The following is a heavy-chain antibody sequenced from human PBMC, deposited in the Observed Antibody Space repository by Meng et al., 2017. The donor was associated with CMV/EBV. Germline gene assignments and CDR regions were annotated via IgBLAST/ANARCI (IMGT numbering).Heavy chain of an antibody. J-gene: IGHJ4*02. Sequence: SVKVSCKASGGTFSSYTISWVRQAPGQGLEWMGRIIPILGIANYAQKFQGRVTITADKPTSTAYMELSSLRSEDTAVYYCAAGAGGVFSGYFDYWGQGTLVTVSS. CDR2: IIPILGIA. CDR1: GGTFSSYT. CDR3: AAGAGGVFSGYFDY. V-gene: IGHV1-69*02. D-gene: IGHD2-8*02.